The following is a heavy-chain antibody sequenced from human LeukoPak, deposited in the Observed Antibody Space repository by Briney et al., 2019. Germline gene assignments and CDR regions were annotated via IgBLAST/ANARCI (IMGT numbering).Heavy chain of an antibody. CDR1: GFTFSNYG. Sequence: GGSLRLSCAASGFTFSNYGMHWVRQAPGKGLEWVALIWYDGRTKFHANSVKGRFTISRDNSKNTLYLQMDSLRDEDTAVYYCAREWGRIAVAGGPGYWGQGTRVTVSS. V-gene: IGHV3-33*01. CDR3: AREWGRIAVAGGPGY. J-gene: IGHJ4*02. CDR2: IWYDGRTK. D-gene: IGHD6-19*01.